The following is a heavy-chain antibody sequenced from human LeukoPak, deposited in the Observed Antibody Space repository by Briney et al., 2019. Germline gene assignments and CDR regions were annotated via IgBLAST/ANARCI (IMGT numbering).Heavy chain of an antibody. Sequence: GGSLRLSCAASGFTFSNAWMSWVRQAPGKGLEWVAVISHDGNNKYYADSVKGRFTLSRDNSKNTLYLQMNSLRAEDTAVYYCAKRMGPSIAATDLDYWGQGTLVTVSS. J-gene: IGHJ4*02. CDR2: ISHDGNNK. CDR1: GFTFSNAW. V-gene: IGHV3-30*18. CDR3: AKRMGPSIAATDLDY. D-gene: IGHD6-13*01.